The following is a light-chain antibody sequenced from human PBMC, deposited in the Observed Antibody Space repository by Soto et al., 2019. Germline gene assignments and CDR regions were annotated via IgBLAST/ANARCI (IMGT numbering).Light chain of an antibody. CDR1: QYISNW. J-gene: IGKJ4*01. Sequence: DIQMTQSPSSVSASVGDRVTITCRASQYISNWLAWYQQKPGKAPKLLIYAASRLVNGVPSRFSGSGSGTNFTLTSSSLQPEDLATYYCQQANSFPFGGGTKVEI. V-gene: IGKV1-12*01. CDR3: QQANSFP. CDR2: AAS.